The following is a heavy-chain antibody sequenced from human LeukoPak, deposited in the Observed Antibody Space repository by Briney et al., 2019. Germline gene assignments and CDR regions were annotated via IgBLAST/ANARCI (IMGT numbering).Heavy chain of an antibody. CDR1: GYSFTSYW. V-gene: IGHV5-51*01. Sequence: GESLKISCKGSGYSFTSYWIGWVRQMPGKGLEWMGIIYPGDSDTRYSPSFQGQVTISADKSISTAYLQCSSLKASDTAMYYCARKLFGSGSHTYHFDYWGQGTLVTVSS. CDR3: ARKLFGSGSHTYHFDY. J-gene: IGHJ4*02. D-gene: IGHD3-10*01. CDR2: IYPGDSDT.